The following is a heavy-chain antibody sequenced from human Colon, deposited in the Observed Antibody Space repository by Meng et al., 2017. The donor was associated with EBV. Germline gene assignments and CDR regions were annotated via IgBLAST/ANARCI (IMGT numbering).Heavy chain of an antibody. CDR1: GYTFTTSA. CDR3: TNLDY. J-gene: IGHJ4*02. Sequence: EVQLVECGGGFVPPGASFRLPCEASGYTFTTSAVHWVRQASGKGLEWVGRITTKASNYATAYVASVEGRFTVSRDDSTNTAYLRMNSLKTEDTAVYYCTNLDYWGQGILVTVSS. CDR2: ITTKASNYAT. V-gene: IGHV3-73*02.